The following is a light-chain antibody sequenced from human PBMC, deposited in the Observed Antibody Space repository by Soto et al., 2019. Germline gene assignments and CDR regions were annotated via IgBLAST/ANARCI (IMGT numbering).Light chain of an antibody. CDR1: SSDVGSYNH. CDR3: CSYAGSSTPVV. CDR2: EVS. J-gene: IGLJ2*01. V-gene: IGLV2-23*02. Sequence: QSALTQPASVSGSPGQSITISCTGTSSDVGSYNHVSWYQQHPGKAPKLMIYEVSKRPSGVSNRFSGSKSGNTASLTISGLQAEDEADYYCCSYAGSSTPVVFGGGTKLTVL.